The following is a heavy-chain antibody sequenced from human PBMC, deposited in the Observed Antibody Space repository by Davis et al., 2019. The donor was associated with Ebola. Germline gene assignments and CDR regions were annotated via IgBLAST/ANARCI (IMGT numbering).Heavy chain of an antibody. J-gene: IGHJ4*02. CDR1: GFTFSSYG. Sequence: GESLKISCAASGFTFSSYGMHWVRQAPGKGLAWVAIIWFDGSNKYYADSVKGRFTISRDNAKNTLYLQMNSLRAEDTAVYYCARVSSGWAFIDYWGQGTLVTVSS. V-gene: IGHV3-33*01. CDR3: ARVSSGWAFIDY. D-gene: IGHD6-19*01. CDR2: IWFDGSNK.